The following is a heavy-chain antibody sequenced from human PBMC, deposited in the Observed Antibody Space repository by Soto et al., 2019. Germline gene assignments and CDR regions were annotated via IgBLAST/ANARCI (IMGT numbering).Heavy chain of an antibody. J-gene: IGHJ4*02. CDR2: IRSKSNSYAT. D-gene: IGHD4-17*01. V-gene: IGHV3-73*01. CDR3: TRGYGDYVRDY. Sequence: EVQLVESGGGLVQPGGSLKLSCAVSGFTFSGSAMHWVRQASGKGLEWVGRIRSKSNSYATAYAASVKGRFTISRDDSKTTAYLQMTSLKTEDTDVYYCTRGYGDYVRDYWCQGTLVTVSS. CDR1: GFTFSGSA.